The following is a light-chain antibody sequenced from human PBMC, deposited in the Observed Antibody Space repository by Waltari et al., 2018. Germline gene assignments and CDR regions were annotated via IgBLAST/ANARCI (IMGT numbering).Light chain of an antibody. CDR1: SCGIGLSH. CDR2: QDY. Sequence: NFMLTQPHSVSESPGKTVTITCTRSSCGIGLSHVQWYRQRPGIAPPTLIYQDYRRPSGVPDRFSGYIAISSNSASLTIARLEPEDEADYYCQSYDATTQVFGGGTKLTVL. V-gene: IGLV6-57*03. CDR3: QSYDATTQV. J-gene: IGLJ3*02.